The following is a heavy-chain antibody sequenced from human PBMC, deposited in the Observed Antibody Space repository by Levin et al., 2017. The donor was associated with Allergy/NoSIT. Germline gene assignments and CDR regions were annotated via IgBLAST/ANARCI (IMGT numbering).Heavy chain of an antibody. CDR2: IKQDGSEK. CDR3: ARVGLGPYDYIWGSYRPDAFDI. CDR1: GFTFSSYW. D-gene: IGHD3-16*02. Sequence: GESLKISCAASGFTFSSYWMSWVRQAPGKGLEWVANIKQDGSEKYYVDSVKGRFTISRDNAKNSLYLQMNSLRAEDTAVYYCARVGLGPYDYIWGSYRPDAFDIWGQGTMVTVSS. V-gene: IGHV3-7*01. J-gene: IGHJ3*02.